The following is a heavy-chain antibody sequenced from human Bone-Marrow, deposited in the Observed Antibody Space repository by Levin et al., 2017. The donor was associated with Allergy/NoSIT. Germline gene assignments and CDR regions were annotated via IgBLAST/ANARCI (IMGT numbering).Heavy chain of an antibody. Sequence: GGSLRLSCAASGFVFSNYEMTWVRQAPGEGLDWISYITSTGNTIYYADSVKGRFTISRDNAKNSLFLQLNNLRVEDTAIYYCARGGLASVHYNGMDVWGRGTTVTVSS. V-gene: IGHV3-48*03. D-gene: IGHD3-3*02. CDR1: GFVFSNYE. CDR3: ARGGLASVHYNGMDV. J-gene: IGHJ6*02. CDR2: ITSTGNTI.